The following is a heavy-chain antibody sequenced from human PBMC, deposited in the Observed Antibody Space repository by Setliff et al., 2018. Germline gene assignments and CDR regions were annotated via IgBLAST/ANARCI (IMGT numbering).Heavy chain of an antibody. V-gene: IGHV1-18*01. Sequence: GASVKVSCKAFGYTFAKYGTSWVRQAPGQGREWMGWISVYNGYTVYAQKLQGRVTLTTDTSTGTAYMEVSSLRSDDTAQYYCVRDRAAIVVGPPTAAFDIWGQGTMVTVSS. D-gene: IGHD2-2*01. CDR2: ISVYNGYT. CDR1: GYTFAKYG. CDR3: VRDRAAIVVGPPTAAFDI. J-gene: IGHJ3*02.